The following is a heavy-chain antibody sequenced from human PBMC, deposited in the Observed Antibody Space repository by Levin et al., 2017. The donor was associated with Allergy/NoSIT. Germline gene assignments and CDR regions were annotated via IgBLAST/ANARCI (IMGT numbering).Heavy chain of an antibody. J-gene: IGHJ4*02. CDR3: ARSVHRWGGIDY. Sequence: PSQTLSLTCTVSGGSISSYYWSWIRQPPGKGLEWIGYIYYSGSTNYNPSLKSRVTISVDTSKNQFSLKLSSVTAADTAVYYCARSVHRWGGIDYWGQGTLVTVSS. CDR2: IYYSGST. V-gene: IGHV4-59*01. CDR1: GGSISSYY. D-gene: IGHD3-16*01.